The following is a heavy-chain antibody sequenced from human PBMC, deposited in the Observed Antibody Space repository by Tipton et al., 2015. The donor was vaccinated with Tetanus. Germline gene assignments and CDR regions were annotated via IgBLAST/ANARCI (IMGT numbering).Heavy chain of an antibody. Sequence: LRLSCTVSGGSISRSGYFWNWIRQVPGKGLEWIGYTHHSGNTNYNPSLSGRVTTSVDTSKNQFSLKMSSVTAADTAVYYCARWGDASGSTNLYAFDIWGQVTMVSVSS. J-gene: IGHJ3*02. CDR1: GGSISRSGYF. D-gene: IGHD3-10*01. CDR3: ARWGDASGSTNLYAFDI. V-gene: IGHV4-61*08. CDR2: THHSGNT.